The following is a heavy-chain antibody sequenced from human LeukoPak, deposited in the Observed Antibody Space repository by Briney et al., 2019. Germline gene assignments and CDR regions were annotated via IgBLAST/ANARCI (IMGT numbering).Heavy chain of an antibody. V-gene: IGHV4-39*01. CDR1: GGSISSSSYY. J-gene: IGHJ4*02. CDR3: AAITIFGVAIIPASGFVDY. Sequence: SETLSLTCTVSGGSISSSSYYWGWIRQPPGKGLEWIGSIYYSGSTYYNPSLKSRVTISVDTSKNQFSLKLSSVTAADTAVYYCAAITIFGVAIIPASGFVDYWGQGTLVTVSS. CDR2: IYYSGST. D-gene: IGHD3-3*01.